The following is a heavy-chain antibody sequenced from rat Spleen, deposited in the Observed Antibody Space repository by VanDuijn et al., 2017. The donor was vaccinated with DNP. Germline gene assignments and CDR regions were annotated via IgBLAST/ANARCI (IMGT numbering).Heavy chain of an antibody. D-gene: IGHD1-4*01. CDR3: AGRPPPTRGPFDY. Sequence: EVQLVESGGGIVQPGRSLKLSCAVSRITFSDHNMAWVRQAPKKGLEWVATISYDGSDTYYRDSVKGRFTISRDNAKSTLYLQMDSLRSEDTATYYCAGRPPPTRGPFDYWGQGVMVTVSS. V-gene: IGHV5-7*01. J-gene: IGHJ2*01. CDR2: ISYDGSDT. CDR1: RITFSDHN.